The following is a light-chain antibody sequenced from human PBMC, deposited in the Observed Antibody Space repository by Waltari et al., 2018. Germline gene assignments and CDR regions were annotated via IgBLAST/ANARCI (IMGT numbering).Light chain of an antibody. CDR2: KNN. V-gene: IGLV1-47*01. J-gene: IGLJ3*02. CDR3: GTWDDSLSRPV. CDR1: SSTTESKY. Sequence: QSVLTQPPSASGTPGQRVTTSCSGTSSTTESKYVYWYQQFPGTAPKVLMFKNNQRPSGVSDRFSASKSGASASLAISGLRSDDEADYYCGTWDDSLSRPVFGGGTKLTVL.